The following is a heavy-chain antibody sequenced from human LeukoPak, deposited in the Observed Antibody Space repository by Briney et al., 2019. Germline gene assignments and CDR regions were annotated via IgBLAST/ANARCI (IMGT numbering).Heavy chain of an antibody. CDR3: ARLAVRRAARPGVDY. D-gene: IGHD6-6*01. Sequence: PSQTLSLTCTVSGGSISSGDYYWSWIRQPPGKGLEWIGYIYYSGSTYYNPSLKSRVTISVDTSKNQFSLKLSSVTAADTAVYYCARLAVRRAARPGVDYWGQGTLVTVSS. CDR1: GGSISSGDYY. J-gene: IGHJ4*02. V-gene: IGHV4-30-4*01. CDR2: IYYSGST.